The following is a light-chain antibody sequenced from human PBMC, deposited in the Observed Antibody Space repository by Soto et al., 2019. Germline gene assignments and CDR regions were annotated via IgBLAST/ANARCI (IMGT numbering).Light chain of an antibody. V-gene: IGKV3-20*01. J-gene: IGKJ1*01. CDR2: GAS. Sequence: EIVLTQSPATLSLSPGERATLSCRASQSVTSNSLAWYQQKPGQAPRLLIYGASSRATAIPDRFSGSGSGTGLTLTISRLEPEDLAVYHCQQYGDSPQTFGQGTKVEIK. CDR3: QQYGDSPQT. CDR1: QSVTSNS.